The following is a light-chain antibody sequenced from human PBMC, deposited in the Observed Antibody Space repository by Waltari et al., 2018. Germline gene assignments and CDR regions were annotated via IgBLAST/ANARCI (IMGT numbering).Light chain of an antibody. CDR3: QQFNNYPT. J-gene: IGKJ4*01. Sequence: AIQLTQSPSSLSASVGDRVTITCRAMQCISSALAWYQQKPGNAPKLLIYDASSLESGVPSRFSGSGSGTDFTLTISSLQPEDFATYYCQQFNNYPTFGGGTKVEIK. V-gene: IGKV1D-13*01. CDR1: QCISSA. CDR2: DAS.